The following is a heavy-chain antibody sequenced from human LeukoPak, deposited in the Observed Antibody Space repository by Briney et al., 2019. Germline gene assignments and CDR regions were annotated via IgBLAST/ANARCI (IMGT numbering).Heavy chain of an antibody. Sequence: GGSLRLSWAASGLTFSSYAMSCVRQASGKGLEFVASIIYIGAATSYGDSVEGRFSISRDDSKKTLYLQMNSLRAEDTALYYCAKDGLYYDGSEHVYYFDSWGQGTLVTVSS. V-gene: IGHV3-23*01. CDR2: IIYIGAAT. CDR3: AKDGLYYDGSEHVYYFDS. D-gene: IGHD3-22*01. J-gene: IGHJ4*02. CDR1: GLTFSSYA.